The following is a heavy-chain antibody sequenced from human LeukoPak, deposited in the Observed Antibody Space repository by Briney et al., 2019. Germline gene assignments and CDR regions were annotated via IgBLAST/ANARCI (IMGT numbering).Heavy chain of an antibody. CDR2: INPNSGGT. CDR1: GYTFTGYY. CDR3: ARDPARVSSSTDTTDNYYSMDV. J-gene: IGHJ6*03. Sequence: ASVKVSCKASGYTFTGYYMHWVRQAPGQGLEWMGWINPNSGGTNYAQKFQGRVTMTRDTSISTAYMELSRLRSDDTAVYYCARDPARVSSSTDTTDNYYSMDVWGKGTTVTVSS. D-gene: IGHD6-6*01. V-gene: IGHV1-2*02.